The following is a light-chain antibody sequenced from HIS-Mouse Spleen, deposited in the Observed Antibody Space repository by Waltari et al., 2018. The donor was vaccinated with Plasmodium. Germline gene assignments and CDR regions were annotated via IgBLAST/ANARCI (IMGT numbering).Light chain of an antibody. CDR2: GKN. Sequence: SSELTQDPAVSVALGQTVRITCQGDSPRSYYASWYQQKPGQAPVLVIYGKNNRPSGIPDRLPGSSSGNTASLTITGAQAEDEADYYCNSRDSSGNHQVFGGGTKLTVL. V-gene: IGLV3-19*01. J-gene: IGLJ3*02. CDR3: NSRDSSGNHQV. CDR1: SPRSYY.